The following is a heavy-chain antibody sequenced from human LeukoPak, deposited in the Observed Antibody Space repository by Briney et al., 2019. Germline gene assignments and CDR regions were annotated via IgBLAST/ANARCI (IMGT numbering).Heavy chain of an antibody. Sequence: PGGSLRLSCAASGFTFSSYRMHWVRQAPGKGLVWVSRINGDGSSTGYADSVKGRFTISRDNAKNTLYLQMNSLRAEDTAVYYCAKVSTRYCSSASCYRAFDIWGQGTMVTVSS. CDR3: AKVSTRYCSSASCYRAFDI. J-gene: IGHJ3*02. D-gene: IGHD2-2*01. CDR2: INGDGSST. CDR1: GFTFSSYR. V-gene: IGHV3-74*01.